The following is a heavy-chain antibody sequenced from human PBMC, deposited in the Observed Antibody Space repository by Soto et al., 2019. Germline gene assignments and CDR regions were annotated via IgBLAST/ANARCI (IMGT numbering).Heavy chain of an antibody. CDR2: IDPSDSYT. V-gene: IGHV5-10-1*01. Sequence: GEARKISCKGSGYSLTSYCISLGRQMPGKGLEWMGRIDPSDSYTNYSPSFQGHVTISADKSISTAYLQWSSLKASDTAMYYCARGYYDILPRPDSFAFWGQGTMVTLSS. CDR3: ARGYYDILPRPDSFAF. J-gene: IGHJ3*01. CDR1: GYSLTSYC. D-gene: IGHD3-9*01.